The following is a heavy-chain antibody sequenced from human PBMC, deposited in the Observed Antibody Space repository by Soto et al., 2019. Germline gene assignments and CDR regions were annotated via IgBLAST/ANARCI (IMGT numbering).Heavy chain of an antibody. CDR1: GGTFSTYA. CDR2: IIPLFGTA. Sequence: QVQLVQSGAEVKQPGSSVKVSCKTSGGTFSTYAIYWVRQAPGQGLEWMGAIIPLFGTADYAQKFQGRVTITADESTSTASMELSSLRSEDTAVYYCARPKGSYSSGYYYFDYWGQGTLVTASS. V-gene: IGHV1-69*01. J-gene: IGHJ4*02. D-gene: IGHD6-19*01. CDR3: ARPKGSYSSGYYYFDY.